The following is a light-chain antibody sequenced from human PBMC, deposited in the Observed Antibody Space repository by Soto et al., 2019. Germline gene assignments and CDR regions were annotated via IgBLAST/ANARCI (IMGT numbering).Light chain of an antibody. J-gene: IGKJ5*01. CDR2: KFS. CDR3: MQGTHWPTT. V-gene: IGKV2-30*01. Sequence: DNVMTPSPLPPPVTLLQPASLSFRSSPGLVYSDGNTYLTWFQQXPGQXPRRILYKFSHRDSGVPDSFSGSGSGTDFALRISRVEAEDVAVYYCMQGTHWPTTFGQGTRLEI. CDR1: PGLVYSDGNTY.